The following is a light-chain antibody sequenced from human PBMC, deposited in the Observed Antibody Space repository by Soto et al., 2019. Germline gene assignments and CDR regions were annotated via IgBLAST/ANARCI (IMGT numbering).Light chain of an antibody. Sequence: QSALTQPPSAAGSPGQSVTISCTGTATDVGASNYVFWYQQHPGKAPRLIIYEVSGRPSGVPDRFSGSKSGSTASLTVSGLQAEDEADYYCSSYAGSNNFVVFGGGTKLTVL. CDR1: ATDVGASNY. J-gene: IGLJ2*01. CDR3: SSYAGSNNFVV. V-gene: IGLV2-8*01. CDR2: EVS.